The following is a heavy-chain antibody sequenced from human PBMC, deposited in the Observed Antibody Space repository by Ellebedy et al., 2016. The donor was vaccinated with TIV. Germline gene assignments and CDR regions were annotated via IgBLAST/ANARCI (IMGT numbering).Heavy chain of an antibody. CDR2: ISAYNGNT. J-gene: IGHJ5*02. D-gene: IGHD6-13*01. V-gene: IGHV1-18*01. CDR1: GYTFTSYG. Sequence: ASVKVSXXASGYTFTSYGISWVRQAPGQGLEWMGWISAYNGNTNYAQKLQGRVTMTTDTSTSTAYMELRSLRSEDTAVYYCARGPPPVSSSWYINWFDPWGQGTLVTVSS. CDR3: ARGPPPVSSSWYINWFDP.